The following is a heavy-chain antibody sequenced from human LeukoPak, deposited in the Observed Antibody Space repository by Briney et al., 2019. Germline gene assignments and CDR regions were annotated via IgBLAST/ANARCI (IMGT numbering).Heavy chain of an antibody. CDR3: AKDPHFGGSYGEY. CDR2: IKQDGSEK. V-gene: IGHV3-7*03. J-gene: IGHJ4*02. Sequence: GGSLRLSCAASGFAFSSYWMSWVRQAPGKGLEWVANIKQDGSEKYYVDSVKGRFTISRDNSKNTLYLQMNSLRAEDTAVYYCAKDPHFGGSYGEYWGQGTLVTVSS. CDR1: GFAFSSYW. D-gene: IGHD1-26*01.